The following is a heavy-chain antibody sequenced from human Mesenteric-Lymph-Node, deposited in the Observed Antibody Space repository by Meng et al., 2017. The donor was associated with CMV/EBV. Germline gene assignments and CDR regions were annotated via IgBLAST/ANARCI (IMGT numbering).Heavy chain of an antibody. V-gene: IGHV1-18*01. Sequence: ASVKVSCKASGYNFADYGINWVRQAPGQGLEWLGWISDYNGNTNSAQKVQGRVTMTTDTSTSTAYMELRSLRSDDTAVYYCARSRGRIVVVPNHYGMDVWGQGTTVTVSS. CDR3: ARSRGRIVVVPNHYGMDV. CDR2: ISDYNGNT. CDR1: GYNFADYG. D-gene: IGHD2-2*01. J-gene: IGHJ6*02.